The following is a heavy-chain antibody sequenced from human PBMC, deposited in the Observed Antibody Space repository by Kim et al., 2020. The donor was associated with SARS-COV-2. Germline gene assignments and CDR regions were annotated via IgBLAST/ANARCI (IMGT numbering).Heavy chain of an antibody. Sequence: ADSVTGRFTISGDNAKNTLYLKMDSLGAEDTAVYYCARASGTRMGDLWGQGTTVTVSS. J-gene: IGHJ6*02. CDR3: ARASGTRMGDL. V-gene: IGHV3-74*01. D-gene: IGHD1-1*01.